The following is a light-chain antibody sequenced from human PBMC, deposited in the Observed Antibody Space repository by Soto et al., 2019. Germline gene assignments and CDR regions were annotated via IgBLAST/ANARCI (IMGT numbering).Light chain of an antibody. Sequence: QSVLTQPPSVSGAPGQRVTISCTGSSSNIGAGYDVHWYQQLPGTAPKLLIYGNGNRPSGVPDRFSGSKSGTSASLAITGLQAEDEADYYCQSYDSSLSGSTVFGTGTKLTVL. V-gene: IGLV1-40*01. CDR3: QSYDSSLSGSTV. CDR1: SSNIGAGYD. CDR2: GNG. J-gene: IGLJ1*01.